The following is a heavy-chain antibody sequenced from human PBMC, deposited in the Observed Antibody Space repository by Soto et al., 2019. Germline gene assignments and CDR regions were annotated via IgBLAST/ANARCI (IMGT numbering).Heavy chain of an antibody. CDR3: AKFKFSRSSPSDY. CDR2: ISGSGSNT. Sequence: GGSLRLSSAASGFTFNSYAMNWVRQAPGKGLEWASGISGSGSNTHYADSVKGRFTISRDNSKNTLFLQMNSLRAEDTAVYYCAKFKFSRSSPSDYWGQGILVTVSS. CDR1: GFTFNSYA. D-gene: IGHD1-26*01. J-gene: IGHJ4*02. V-gene: IGHV3-23*01.